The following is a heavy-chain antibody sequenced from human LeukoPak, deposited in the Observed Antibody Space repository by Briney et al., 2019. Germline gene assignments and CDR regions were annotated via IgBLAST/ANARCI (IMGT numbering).Heavy chain of an antibody. D-gene: IGHD6-19*01. Sequence: GASVKVSCKVSGYTLTALSMHWVRQAPGKGLEWMGGFDPEDGETIYAQKFQGRVTMTEDTSTDTAYMELSSLRSEDTAVYYCAKSLAVAGYYYGMDVWGQGTTVTVSS. CDR3: AKSLAVAGYYYGMDV. V-gene: IGHV1-24*01. CDR1: GYTLTALS. J-gene: IGHJ6*02. CDR2: FDPEDGET.